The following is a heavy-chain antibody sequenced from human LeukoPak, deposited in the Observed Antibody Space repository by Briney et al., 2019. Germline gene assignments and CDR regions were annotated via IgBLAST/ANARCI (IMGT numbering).Heavy chain of an antibody. V-gene: IGHV1-18*01. CDR2: ISAYNGNT. D-gene: IGHD4-17*01. J-gene: IGHJ5*02. CDR3: ARGVYGDYDNWFDP. CDR1: GYTFRSYG. Sequence: GASVKVSCKASGYTFRSYGISWVRQAPGQGLVWMGWISAYNGNTNYAQKIQGRVTMTTDTTTNTAYMELRRLRSDDTAVYFCARGVYGDYDNWFDPWGQGTLVTVSS.